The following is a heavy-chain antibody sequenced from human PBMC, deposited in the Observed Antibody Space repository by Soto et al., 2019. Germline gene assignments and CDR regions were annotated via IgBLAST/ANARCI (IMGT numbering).Heavy chain of an antibody. CDR1: GFTFSSYD. CDR2: IDTAGDT. Sequence: EVQLVESGGDLVQPGGSLRLSCAASGFTFSSYDMHWVRQATGKGLEWVSGIDTAGDTYYPGSVKGRFTISRENAMNSLYLQMNSRRAGDTAVYYCARGRGDCSSSSCYVDYWGQRTLVTVSS. J-gene: IGHJ4*02. CDR3: ARGRGDCSSSSCYVDY. D-gene: IGHD2-2*01. V-gene: IGHV3-13*01.